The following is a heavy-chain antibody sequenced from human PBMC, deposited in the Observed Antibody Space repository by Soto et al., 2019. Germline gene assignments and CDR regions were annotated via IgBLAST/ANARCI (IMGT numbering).Heavy chain of an antibody. J-gene: IGHJ5*02. Sequence: SETLSLTCTVSGGSISSYYWSWIRQPPGKGLEWIGYIYYSGSTNYNPSLKSRVTISVDTSKNQFSLKLSSVTAADTAVYYCARGLSNFWSGSHNLFDPWGQGTPVTVSS. D-gene: IGHD3-3*01. CDR3: ARGLSNFWSGSHNLFDP. CDR1: GGSISSYY. CDR2: IYYSGST. V-gene: IGHV4-59*01.